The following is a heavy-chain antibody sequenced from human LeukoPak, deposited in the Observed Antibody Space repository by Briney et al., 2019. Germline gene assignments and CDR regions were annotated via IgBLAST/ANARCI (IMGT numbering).Heavy chain of an antibody. CDR1: GYTFTSYD. Sequence: ASVKVSCTASGYTFTSYDINWVRQATGQGLEWMGWMNPNSGNTGYAQKFQGRVTMTRNTSISTAYMELSSLRSEDTAVDYCARGSGINYYYGMDVWGQGTTVTVSS. CDR3: ARGSGINYYYGMDV. CDR2: MNPNSGNT. V-gene: IGHV1-8*01. J-gene: IGHJ6*02.